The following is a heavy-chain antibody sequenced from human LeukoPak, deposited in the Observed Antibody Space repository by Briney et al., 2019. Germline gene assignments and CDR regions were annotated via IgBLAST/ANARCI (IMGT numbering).Heavy chain of an antibody. V-gene: IGHV4-59*01. CDR2: IYYSGST. J-gene: IGHJ5*02. D-gene: IGHD2-8*01. CDR3: ARDRVMGFDP. Sequence: SETLSLTCTVSGGSTSSYYWSWIRQPPGKGLEWIGYIYYSGSTNYNPSLKSRVTISVDTSKNQFSLKLSSVTAADTAVYYCARDRVMGFDPWGQGTLVTVSS. CDR1: GGSTSSYY.